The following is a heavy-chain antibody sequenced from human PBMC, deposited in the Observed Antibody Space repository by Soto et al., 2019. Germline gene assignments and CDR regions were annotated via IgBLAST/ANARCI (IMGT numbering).Heavy chain of an antibody. J-gene: IGHJ6*02. CDR3: ARDRAIGSSGYAPLGDYYYGMDV. V-gene: IGHV3-30-3*01. Sequence: QVQLVESGGGVVQPGRSLRLSCAASGFTFSSYAMHWVRQAPGKGLEWVAVISYDGSNKYYADSVKGRFTISRDNSKNTLYLQMNSLRAEDTAVYYCARDRAIGSSGYAPLGDYYYGMDVWGQGTTVTVSS. CDR2: ISYDGSNK. CDR1: GFTFSSYA. D-gene: IGHD3-22*01.